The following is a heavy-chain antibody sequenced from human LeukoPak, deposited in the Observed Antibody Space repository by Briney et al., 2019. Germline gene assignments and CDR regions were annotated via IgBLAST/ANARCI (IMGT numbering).Heavy chain of an antibody. V-gene: IGHV3-23*01. D-gene: IGHD3-22*01. J-gene: IGHJ4*02. CDR2: ISGSGGST. CDR1: GLTFSSYA. Sequence: GGSLRLSCAASGLTFSSYAMSWVRQAPGKGLEWVSAISGSGGSTYYADSVKGRFTISRDNSKNTLYLQMNSLRAEDTAVYYCAKSPARYYYDSSGYWRDYWGQGTLVTVSS. CDR3: AKSPARYYYDSSGYWRDY.